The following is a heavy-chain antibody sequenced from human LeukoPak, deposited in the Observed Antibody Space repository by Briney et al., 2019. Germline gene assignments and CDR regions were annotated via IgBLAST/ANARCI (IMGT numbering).Heavy chain of an antibody. CDR1: GGSFSGYY. J-gene: IGHJ4*02. CDR2: INHSGST. CDR3: ARGRSNYYGSGSYSN. Sequence: SETLSLTCAVYGGSFSGYYWSWIRQPPGKGLEWIGEINHSGSTNYNPSLKSRVTISVDTSKNQFSLKLSSVTAADTAVYYCARGRSNYYGSGSYSNWGQGTLVTVPS. D-gene: IGHD3-10*01. V-gene: IGHV4-34*01.